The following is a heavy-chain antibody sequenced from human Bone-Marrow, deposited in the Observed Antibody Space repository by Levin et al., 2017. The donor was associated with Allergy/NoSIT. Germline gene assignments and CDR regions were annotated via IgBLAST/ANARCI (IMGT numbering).Heavy chain of an antibody. CDR3: AACSIDFTNYLGFNI. CDR2: VVVGSAST. J-gene: IGHJ3*02. CDR1: GFSFRSSP. V-gene: IGHV1-58*01. Sequence: RASVKVSCKGSGFSFRSSPVQWVRQARGQRLEWIGWVVVGSASTTYAQKFQDRVSISRDVSTFTAYLELSSLRSEDTAMYYCAACSIDFTNYLGFNIWGRGTAVTVSS. D-gene: IGHD1-7*01.